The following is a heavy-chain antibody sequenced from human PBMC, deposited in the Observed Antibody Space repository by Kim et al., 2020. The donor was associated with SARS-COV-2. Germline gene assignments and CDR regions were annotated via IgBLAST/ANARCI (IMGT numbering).Heavy chain of an antibody. D-gene: IGHD2-15*01. Sequence: QKFQDRVTITRDTSASTAYMELSSLRSEDTAVYYCARACSGGSCLGWFDPWGQGTLVIVSS. CDR3: ARACSGGSCLGWFDP. V-gene: IGHV1-3*01. J-gene: IGHJ5*02.